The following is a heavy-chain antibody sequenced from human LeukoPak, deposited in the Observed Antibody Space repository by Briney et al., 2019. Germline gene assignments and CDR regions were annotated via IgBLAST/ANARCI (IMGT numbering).Heavy chain of an antibody. J-gene: IGHJ4*02. CDR3: ARGYCSGGSCYPFDY. D-gene: IGHD2-15*01. V-gene: IGHV4-34*01. Sequence: PSETLALTCAVYGGSFSGYYWSWIRQPPGKGLEWSGEINHSGSTNYNPSLKSRVTISVDTSKNQFSLKLSSVTAADTAVYYCARGYCSGGSCYPFDYWGQGTLVTVSS. CDR2: INHSGST. CDR1: GGSFSGYY.